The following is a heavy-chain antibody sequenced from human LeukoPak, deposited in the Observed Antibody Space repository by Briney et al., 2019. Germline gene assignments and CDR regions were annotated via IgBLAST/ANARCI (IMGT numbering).Heavy chain of an antibody. CDR2: IYYSGST. V-gene: IGHV4-59*01. CDR3: ARQYYDSSGYYRRKLTNWFDP. J-gene: IGHJ5*02. CDR1: GGSISIYY. D-gene: IGHD3-22*01. Sequence: SETLSLTCTVSGGSISIYYWSWIRQPPGKGLEWMGYIYYSGSTNYNPSLKSRVTISVDTSKNQFSLKLSSVTAADTAVYYCARQYYDSSGYYRRKLTNWFDPWGQGTLVTVSS.